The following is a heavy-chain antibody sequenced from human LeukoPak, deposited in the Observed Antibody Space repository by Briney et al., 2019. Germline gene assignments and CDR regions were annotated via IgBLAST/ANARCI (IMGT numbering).Heavy chain of an antibody. D-gene: IGHD1/OR15-1a*01. CDR3: ARELREHGVFDI. J-gene: IGHJ3*02. CDR2: ISSSSSYI. CDR1: GFTFSSYD. V-gene: IGHV3-21*01. Sequence: GGSLRLSCAVSGFTFSSYDMSWVRQAPGKGLEWVSSISSSSSYIYYADSVKGRFTISRDNAKNSLYLQMNSLRAEDTAVYYCARELREHGVFDIWGQGTMVTVSS.